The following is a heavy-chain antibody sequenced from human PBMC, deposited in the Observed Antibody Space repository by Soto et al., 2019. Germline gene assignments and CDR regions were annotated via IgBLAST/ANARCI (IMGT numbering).Heavy chain of an antibody. CDR1: GGSISTYD. J-gene: IGHJ4*02. D-gene: IGHD2-21*02. CDR3: ARVVTATSHYFDY. Sequence: WETLSLTCTVSGGSISTYDWSWIRQSPGKGLEWIGCIYHTGSTKYNPSLKSRVTISVDTSKNQFSLKLSSVTAADTAVYYCARVVTATSHYFDYWGQGALVTVSS. CDR2: IYHTGST. V-gene: IGHV4-59*01.